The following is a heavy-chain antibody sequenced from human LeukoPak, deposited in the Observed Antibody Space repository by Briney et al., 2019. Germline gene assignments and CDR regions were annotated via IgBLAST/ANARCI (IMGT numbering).Heavy chain of an antibody. J-gene: IGHJ4*02. Sequence: GGSLRLSCAAPGFTFSSYGMHWVRQAPGKGLEWVAVISYDGSNKYYADSVKGRFTISRDNSKNTLYLQMNSLRAEDTAVYYCAKAAVVATFGLIDYWGQGTLVTVSS. CDR2: ISYDGSNK. CDR3: AKAAVVATFGLIDY. D-gene: IGHD2-21*01. V-gene: IGHV3-30*18. CDR1: GFTFSSYG.